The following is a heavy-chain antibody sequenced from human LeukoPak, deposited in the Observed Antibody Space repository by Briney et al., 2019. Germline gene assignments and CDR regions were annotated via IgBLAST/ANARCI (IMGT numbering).Heavy chain of an antibody. CDR1: GYTFTGYY. CDR2: INPNSGGT. CDR3: ARATAFLLWFGELMGAFDI. Sequence: ASVKVSCKASGYTFTGYYMHWVRQAPGQGLEWMGWINPNSGGTNYAQKFQGRVTMTRDTSISTAYMELSRLRSDDTAVYNCARATAFLLWFGELMGAFDIWGQGTMVTVSS. V-gene: IGHV1-2*02. D-gene: IGHD3-10*01. J-gene: IGHJ3*02.